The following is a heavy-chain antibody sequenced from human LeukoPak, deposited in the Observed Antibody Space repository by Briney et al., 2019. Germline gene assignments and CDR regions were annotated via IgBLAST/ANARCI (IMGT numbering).Heavy chain of an antibody. CDR3: ARVVPRGDSSGYNYFDY. D-gene: IGHD3-22*01. CDR1: GFSFSNYW. V-gene: IGHV3-74*01. J-gene: IGHJ4*02. Sequence: PGGSLRLSCAASGFSFSNYWMHWVRHAAGKGLVWVSRIISEGSDTIYADSVKGRFTISRDNAKNSLYLQMNSLRAEDTAVYYCARVVPRGDSSGYNYFDYWGQGTLVTVSS. CDR2: IISEGSDT.